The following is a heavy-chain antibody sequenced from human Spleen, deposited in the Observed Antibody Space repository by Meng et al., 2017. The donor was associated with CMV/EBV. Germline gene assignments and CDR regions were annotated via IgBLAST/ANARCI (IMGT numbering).Heavy chain of an antibody. V-gene: IGHV3-20*04. CDR2: INWNGGTT. D-gene: IGHD3-10*01. Sequence: GESLKISCAASGFTFDDYGMSWVRQAPGKGLEWISGINWNGGTTTYADSVKGRFTISRDNSKNTLYLQMNSLRAEDTAVYYCARESSPIPFDYWGQGTLVTVSS. CDR1: GFTFDDYG. J-gene: IGHJ4*02. CDR3: ARESSPIPFDY.